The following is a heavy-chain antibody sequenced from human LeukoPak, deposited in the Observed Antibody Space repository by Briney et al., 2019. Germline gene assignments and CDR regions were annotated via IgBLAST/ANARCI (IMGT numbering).Heavy chain of an antibody. CDR3: ARRTYYYDSSGYYYGGSHTPNWFDP. D-gene: IGHD3-22*01. Sequence: GASLQISCKGSGYIFTSYWIGWVRQMPGKGLEWMGIIYPGDSDTRYSPSFQGQVTISADKYISTAYLQWSSLKASDTAMYYCARRTYYYDSSGYYYGGSHTPNWFDPWGQGTLVTVSS. CDR1: GYIFTSYW. CDR2: IYPGDSDT. J-gene: IGHJ5*02. V-gene: IGHV5-51*01.